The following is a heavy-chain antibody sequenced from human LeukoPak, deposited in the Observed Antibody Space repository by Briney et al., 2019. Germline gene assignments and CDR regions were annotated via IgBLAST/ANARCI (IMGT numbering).Heavy chain of an antibody. CDR3: VLTIFGVARDY. CDR1: GYTFTSYD. D-gene: IGHD3-3*01. Sequence: GASVKVSCKASGYTFTSYDINWVRQATGQGLEWMGWMNPNSGNTGYAQKFRGRVTITRNTSISTAYMELSSLRSEDTAVYYCVLTIFGVARDYWGQGTLVTVSS. CDR2: MNPNSGNT. J-gene: IGHJ4*02. V-gene: IGHV1-8*03.